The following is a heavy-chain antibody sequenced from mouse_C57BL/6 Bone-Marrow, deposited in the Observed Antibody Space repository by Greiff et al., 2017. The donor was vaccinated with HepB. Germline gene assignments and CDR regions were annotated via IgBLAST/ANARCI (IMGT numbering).Heavy chain of an antibody. J-gene: IGHJ3*01. CDR3: ARKNYGPYGGFAY. CDR1: GYTFTDYY. CDR2: IFPGSGST. V-gene: IGHV1-75*01. D-gene: IGHD1-1*02. Sequence: QVQLKESGPELVKPGASVKISCKASGYTFTDYYINWVKQRPGQGLEWIGWIFPGSGSTYYNEKFKGKATLTVDKSSSTAYMLLSSLTSEDSAVYFCARKNYGPYGGFAYWGQGTLVTVSA.